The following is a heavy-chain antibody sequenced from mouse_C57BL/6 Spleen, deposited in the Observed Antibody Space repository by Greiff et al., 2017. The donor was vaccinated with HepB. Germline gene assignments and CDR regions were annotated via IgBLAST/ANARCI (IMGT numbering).Heavy chain of an antibody. CDR1: GFNFKDYY. V-gene: IGHV14-2*01. D-gene: IGHD2-3*01. J-gene: IGHJ4*01. CDR2: IDPEDGDT. Sequence: VHVKQSGAELVKPGASVKLSCTASGFNFKDYYMHWVKQRTEQGLEWIGRIDPEDGDTKYAPNFQGKATITADTSSNTAYLQRSSLTSEDTAVYYCASPGWDGYYVYAIDYWGQGTSVTVSS. CDR3: ASPGWDGYYVYAIDY.